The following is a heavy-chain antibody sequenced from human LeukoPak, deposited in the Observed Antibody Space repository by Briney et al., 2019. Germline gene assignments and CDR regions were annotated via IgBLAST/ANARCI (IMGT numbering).Heavy chain of an antibody. J-gene: IGHJ5*02. CDR3: ARGYSSSWYFNWFDP. CDR1: GDSISTYY. Sequence: SETLSLTCTVSGDSISTYYWSWIRQPPGKGLEWIGTIYHSGSTYYNPSLKSRVTISVDTSKNQFSLKLSSVTAADTAVYYCARGYSSSWYFNWFDPWGQGTLVTVSS. CDR2: IYHSGST. D-gene: IGHD6-13*01. V-gene: IGHV4-38-2*02.